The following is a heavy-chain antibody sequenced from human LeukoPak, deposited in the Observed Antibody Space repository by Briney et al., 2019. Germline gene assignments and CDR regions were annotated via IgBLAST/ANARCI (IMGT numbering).Heavy chain of an antibody. CDR2: IWKDGSQT. CDR1: GFTFSDDG. CDR3: VREGIGGTFYRGNFDH. V-gene: IGHV3-33*01. D-gene: IGHD2-15*01. Sequence: GGSLRLSCIASGFTFSDDGMHWVRQAPGKGLEWVALIWKDGSQTFYGDSVKGRFIISRDNSRNTLDLQMNSLSAEDTAVYYCVREGIGGTFYRGNFDHRGQGTLVTVSS. J-gene: IGHJ4*02.